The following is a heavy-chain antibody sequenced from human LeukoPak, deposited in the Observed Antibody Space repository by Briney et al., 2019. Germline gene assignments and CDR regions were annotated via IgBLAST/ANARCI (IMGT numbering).Heavy chain of an antibody. Sequence: GGYLRLYCVDSGFTFSRYWMSWVRQAPGKGLEWVANIKQDGSERYYVDSVKGRFTISGDNAKNSLYLQMNSLRAEDTAVYYCARDLAYYDFGYFDYWGQGTLVTVSS. J-gene: IGHJ4*02. CDR2: IKQDGSER. CDR1: GFTFSRYW. V-gene: IGHV3-7*01. CDR3: ARDLAYYDFGYFDY. D-gene: IGHD3-3*01.